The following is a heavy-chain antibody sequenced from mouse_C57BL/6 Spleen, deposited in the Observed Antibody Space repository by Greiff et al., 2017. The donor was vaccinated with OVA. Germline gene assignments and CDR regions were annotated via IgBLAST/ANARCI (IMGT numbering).Heavy chain of an antibody. CDR1: GFTFSDYG. D-gene: IGHD4-1*01. CDR3: ARENWDCFDY. J-gene: IGHJ2*01. CDR2: ISSGSSTI. V-gene: IGHV5-17*01. Sequence: EVKLMESGGGLVKPGGSLKLSCAASGFTFSDYGMHWVRQAPEKGLEWVAYISSGSSTIYYADTVKGRFTISRDNAKNTLFLQMTSLRSEDTAMYYCARENWDCFDYWGQGTTLTVSS.